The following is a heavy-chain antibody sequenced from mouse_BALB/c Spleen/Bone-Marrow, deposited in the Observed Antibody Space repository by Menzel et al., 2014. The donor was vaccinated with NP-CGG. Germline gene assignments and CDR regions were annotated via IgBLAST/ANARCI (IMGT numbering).Heavy chain of an antibody. Sequence: EVKLVESGGGLVQPGGSMKLSCVASGFTFSNYWMNWDRQSPEKGLEWVAEIKLKSNNYATHYAESVKGRFTISRDDSKSSVYLQMNNLRGEDTGIYYCTRGPQFVITAVPTGIFDYWGQGTTLTVSS. CDR1: GFTFSNYW. J-gene: IGHJ2*01. CDR2: IKLKSNNYAT. V-gene: IGHV6-6*02. D-gene: IGHD1-1*01. CDR3: TRGPQFVITAVPTGIFDY.